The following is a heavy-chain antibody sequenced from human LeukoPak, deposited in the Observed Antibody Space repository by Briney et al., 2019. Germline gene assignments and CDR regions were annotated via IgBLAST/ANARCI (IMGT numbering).Heavy chain of an antibody. Sequence: GGSLRLSCAVSGFAFSSYNMNWVRQSPGKGLEWVANIKEDGSDKFYVDSVKGRFTVSRDNAKNSMYLQMNSLRAEDTAVYYCASPRGGILRGQGTLVTVS. V-gene: IGHV3-7*01. CDR1: GFAFSSYN. J-gene: IGHJ4*02. CDR2: IKEDGSDK. D-gene: IGHD2-15*01. CDR3: ASPRGGIL.